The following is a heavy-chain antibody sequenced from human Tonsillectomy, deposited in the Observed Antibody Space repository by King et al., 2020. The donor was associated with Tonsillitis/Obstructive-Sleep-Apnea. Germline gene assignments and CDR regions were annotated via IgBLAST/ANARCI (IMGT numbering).Heavy chain of an antibody. CDR1: GGSISSYY. J-gene: IGHJ4*02. CDR2: IFYSGST. Sequence: QLQESGPGLVKPSETLSLTCTVSGGSISSYYWSWIRQPPGKGLEWIGSIFYSGSTNYNPSLKSRVTISVDTSKNQFSLKLSSVTVADTAVYYCARTPGRFLEWFFDYWGQGTLVTVSS. V-gene: IGHV4-59*08. CDR3: ARTPGRFLEWFFDY. D-gene: IGHD3-3*01.